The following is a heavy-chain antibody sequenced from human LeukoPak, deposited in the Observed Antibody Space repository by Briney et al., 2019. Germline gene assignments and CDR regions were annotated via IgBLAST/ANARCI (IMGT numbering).Heavy chain of an antibody. Sequence: GGSLRLSCGASGFIFSIYWMSWVRQAPGKGLEWVANINQDGSEKYYVDSVEGRFTISKDNAKNSLYLQMNSLRAEDTAVYYCARVYHYYDSSGPVDYWGQGNPGHRLL. CDR3: ARVYHYYDSSGPVDY. D-gene: IGHD3-22*01. J-gene: IGHJ4*02. V-gene: IGHV3-7*01. CDR1: GFIFSIYW. CDR2: INQDGSEK.